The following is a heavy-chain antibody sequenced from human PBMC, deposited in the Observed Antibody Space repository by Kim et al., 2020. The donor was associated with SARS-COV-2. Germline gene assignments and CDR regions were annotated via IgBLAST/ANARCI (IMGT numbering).Heavy chain of an antibody. J-gene: IGHJ4*02. D-gene: IGHD2-2*01. V-gene: IGHV3-74*01. CDR1: GFTFNIYW. CDR2: VNGDGSTI. CDR3: VRGMGAYQLDD. Sequence: GGSLRLSCAASGFTFNIYWMHWARQAPGKGLVWVSSVNGDGSTITYADSVKGRFTISRDNAKNTLLLQMNSLRVEDTAVYYCVRGMGAYQLDDWGQGTLVTVSS.